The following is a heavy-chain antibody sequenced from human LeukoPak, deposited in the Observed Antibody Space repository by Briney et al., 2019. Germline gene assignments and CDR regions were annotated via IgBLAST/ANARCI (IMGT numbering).Heavy chain of an antibody. D-gene: IGHD1-14*01. CDR1: GFTFSRYT. CDR2: IYNGGDT. J-gene: IGHJ4*02. V-gene: IGHV3-66*01. CDR3: ARASSGINFDY. Sequence: PGGSLRLSCAASGFTFSRYTMNWVRQAPGKGLEWVSAIYNGGDTYYADSVKGRFTISRDDSKNTLYLQMNSLRAEDTAVYYCARASSGINFDYWGQGTLVTVSS.